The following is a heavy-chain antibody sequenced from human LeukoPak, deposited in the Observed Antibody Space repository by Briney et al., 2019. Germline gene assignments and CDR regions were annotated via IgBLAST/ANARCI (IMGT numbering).Heavy chain of an antibody. CDR2: VYTSGST. Sequence: SETLSLTCTVSGGSISGGYWSWIRRPPGRGLEWIGYVYTSGSTNYNPSLKSRVTISVDTSKSQFALKLSSVTAADTAVYYCAKSYFDYSTYYSYYFNLWGQGALVTVSS. D-gene: IGHD4-11*01. V-gene: IGHV4-4*09. J-gene: IGHJ4*02. CDR3: AKSYFDYSTYYSYYFNL. CDR1: GGSISGGY.